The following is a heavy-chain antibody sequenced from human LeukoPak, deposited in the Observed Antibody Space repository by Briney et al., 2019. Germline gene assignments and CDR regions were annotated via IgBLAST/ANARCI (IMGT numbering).Heavy chain of an antibody. V-gene: IGHV1-2*02. Sequence: ASVKVSCKASGYTFTGYYMHWVRQAPGQGLEWMGWINPNSGGTNYAQKFQGRVTMTRDTSISTAYMELSRLRSDDTAVYYCARGPTGTRYYYYYYMDVWGKGTTVTISS. CDR1: GYTFTGYY. J-gene: IGHJ6*03. D-gene: IGHD4-17*01. CDR3: ARGPTGTRYYYYYYMDV. CDR2: INPNSGGT.